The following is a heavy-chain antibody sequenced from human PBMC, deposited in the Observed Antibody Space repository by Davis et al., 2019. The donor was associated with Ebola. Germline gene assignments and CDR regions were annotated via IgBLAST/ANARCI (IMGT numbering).Heavy chain of an antibody. CDR2: FDPDDDET. Sequence: ASVKVSCKVSGDNLSELSIYWLSQPPGKGPEWMAGFDPDDDETIAAEKFQGRLTLSGDSFTNTAYMELRGLTADDTATYFCATDLHSGSYNYEFAYWGQGTLVSVSS. CDR1: GDNLSELS. V-gene: IGHV1-24*01. CDR3: ATDLHSGSYNYEFAY. D-gene: IGHD1-1*01. J-gene: IGHJ4*02.